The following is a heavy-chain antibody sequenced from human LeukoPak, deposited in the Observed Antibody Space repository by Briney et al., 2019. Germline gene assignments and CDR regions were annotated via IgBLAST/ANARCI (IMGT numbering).Heavy chain of an antibody. CDR1: GFTFSSYV. Sequence: PGGSLGLSCAASGFTFSSYVIHWVRQAPGKGLEWVAGIWYDGSNYYYADSVKGRFTISRDNSKNTLYLQMNSLRAEDTGVYYCARDGRALLRDFDYWGQGTLVTVSS. J-gene: IGHJ4*02. CDR2: IWYDGSNY. D-gene: IGHD1-26*01. V-gene: IGHV3-33*01. CDR3: ARDGRALLRDFDY.